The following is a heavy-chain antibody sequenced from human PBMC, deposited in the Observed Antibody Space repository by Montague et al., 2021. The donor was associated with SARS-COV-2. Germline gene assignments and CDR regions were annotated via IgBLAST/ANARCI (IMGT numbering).Heavy chain of an antibody. Sequence: SETLSLTCSVYGEPISGFFWNWIRQPAGKGLEWIGRINASGGTDYNPSLESRVTMSVDTSKNQFSLKVNSVTAADTAMYYCARGVLAAPPVMDYWGRGTLVTVSS. J-gene: IGHJ4*03. CDR1: GEPISGFF. CDR3: ARGVLAAPPVMDY. V-gene: IGHV4-4*07. CDR2: INASGGT. D-gene: IGHD2-15*01.